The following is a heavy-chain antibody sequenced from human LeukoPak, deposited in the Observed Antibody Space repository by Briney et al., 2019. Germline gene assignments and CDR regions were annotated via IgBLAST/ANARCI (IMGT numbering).Heavy chain of an antibody. V-gene: IGHV1-18*01. J-gene: IGHJ3*02. CDR3: ASRDSSGYYWDAFDI. D-gene: IGHD3-22*01. Sequence: ASVKVSCKASGYTFTTYGITWVRQAPGQGLEWMGWISAYNGNTNYAQKFQGRVTMTRDTSTSTVYMELSSLRSEDTAVYYCASRDSSGYYWDAFDIWGQGTMVTVSS. CDR2: ISAYNGNT. CDR1: GYTFTTYG.